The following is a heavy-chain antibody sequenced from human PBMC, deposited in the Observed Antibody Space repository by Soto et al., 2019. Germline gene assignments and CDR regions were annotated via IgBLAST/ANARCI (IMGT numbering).Heavy chain of an antibody. CDR3: ARASYGSASGYYYYYYMDV. CDR1: GYSFTSYW. V-gene: IGHV5-51*01. Sequence: GEALKISCKGSGYSFTSYWIGWVRQMPGKSLDWMGIIYPGDSDTRYSPSFQGQVTISADKSISTAYLQWSSLKASDTAMYYCARASYGSASGYYYYYYMDVWGKGTTVTVSS. CDR2: IYPGDSDT. D-gene: IGHD3-10*01. J-gene: IGHJ6*03.